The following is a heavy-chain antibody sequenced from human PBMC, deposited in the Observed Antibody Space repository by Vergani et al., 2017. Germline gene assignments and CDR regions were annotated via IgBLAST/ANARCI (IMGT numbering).Heavy chain of an antibody. CDR1: GGSISSSSYY. V-gene: IGHV4-39*07. CDR2: IYHSGST. J-gene: IGHJ4*02. Sequence: QLQLQESGPGLVKPSETLSLTCTVSGGSISSSSYYWGWIRQPPGKGLEWTGSIYHSGSTYYNPSLKSRVTISVDTSKNQFSLKLSSVTAADTAVYYCASGTEYGDYSAYWGQGTLVTVSS. D-gene: IGHD4-17*01. CDR3: ASGTEYGDYSAY.